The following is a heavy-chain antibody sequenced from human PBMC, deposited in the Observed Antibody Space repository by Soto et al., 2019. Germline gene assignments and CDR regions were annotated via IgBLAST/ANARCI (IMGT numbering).Heavy chain of an antibody. J-gene: IGHJ6*02. CDR1: GGTFSSHT. CDR3: AKDGGGGEDYYCYEMEA. CDR2: IIPIFGIT. Sequence: QVQLVQSGAEVKKPGSSVKVSCKASGGTFSSHTINWVRQAPGQGLEWMGRIIPIFGITNYAQRFQGRVTMIADKHASTADIGLISPRSEDRAGYDCAKDGGGGEDYYCYEMEAWGQGTTVTVCS. D-gene: IGHD3-16*01. V-gene: IGHV1-69*08.